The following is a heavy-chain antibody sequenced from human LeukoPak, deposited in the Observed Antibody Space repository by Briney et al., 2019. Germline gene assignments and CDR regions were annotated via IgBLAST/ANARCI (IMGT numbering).Heavy chain of an antibody. V-gene: IGHV4-59*01. Sequence: KSSETLSLTCTVSGVSISNYYWSWIRQPPGKGLEWIGYIYYSGSTNYNPSLKSRVTISVDTSKNQFSLKLSSVTAADTAVYYCATSMHGYRSGGSCYGAFDIWGQGTMVTVSS. J-gene: IGHJ3*02. CDR1: GVSISNYY. D-gene: IGHD2-15*01. CDR3: ATSMHGYRSGGSCYGAFDI. CDR2: IYYSGST.